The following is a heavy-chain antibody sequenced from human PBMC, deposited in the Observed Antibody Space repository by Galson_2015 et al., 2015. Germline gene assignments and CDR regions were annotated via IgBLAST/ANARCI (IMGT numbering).Heavy chain of an antibody. CDR2: TYYRSKWFK. Sequence: CAISGDSVSSNSAAWNWIRQSPSGGLEWLGRTYYRSKWFKYYAVSVKSRITINVDTAKNQFSLQLNSVTPEDTAMYYCASQGIAVAGVIDYWGQGTLVIVSS. D-gene: IGHD6-19*01. V-gene: IGHV6-1*01. CDR3: ASQGIAVAGVIDY. CDR1: GDSVSSNSAA. J-gene: IGHJ4*02.